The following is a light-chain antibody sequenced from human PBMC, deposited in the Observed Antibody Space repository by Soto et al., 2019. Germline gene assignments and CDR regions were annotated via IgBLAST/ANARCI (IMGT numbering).Light chain of an antibody. Sequence: EIVLTQSPATLSLSPGERATLSCRASQSISSYLAWYQQKPGQTPRLLIYDASNRATGIPARFSGSGSGTDFTLTISSLELEDFAVYYCQQRSNWPLFGPGTKVDIK. J-gene: IGKJ3*01. CDR1: QSISSY. CDR2: DAS. CDR3: QQRSNWPL. V-gene: IGKV3-11*01.